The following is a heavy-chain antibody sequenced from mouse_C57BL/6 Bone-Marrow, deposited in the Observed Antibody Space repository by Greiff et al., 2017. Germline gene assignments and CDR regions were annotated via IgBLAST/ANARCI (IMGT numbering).Heavy chain of an antibody. CDR2: IDPSDSYT. CDR1: GYTFTSYW. Sequence: QVQLQQSGAELVKPGASVKLSCKASGYTFTSYWMQWVKQRPGQGLEWIGEIDPSDSYTNYNQKFKGKATLTVDTSSSTAYMQLSSLTSEDSAVYYCARRYFDYWGQGTTLTVSS. V-gene: IGHV1-50*01. J-gene: IGHJ2*01. CDR3: ARRYFDY.